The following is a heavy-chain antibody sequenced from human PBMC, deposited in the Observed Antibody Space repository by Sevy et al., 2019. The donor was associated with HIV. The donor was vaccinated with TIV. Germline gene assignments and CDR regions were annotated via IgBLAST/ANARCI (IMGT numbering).Heavy chain of an antibody. CDR2: INPNSGGT. D-gene: IGHD6-13*01. Sequence: ASVKVSCKASGYTFTGYYMHWVRQAPGQGLEWMGWINPNSGGTNYAQKFQGRVTMTMDTSISTAYMELSRLRSDDTAVYYCARNLPSDSSSWPDYYYGMDVWGQGTTVTVSS. J-gene: IGHJ6*02. V-gene: IGHV1-2*02. CDR1: GYTFTGYY. CDR3: ARNLPSDSSSWPDYYYGMDV.